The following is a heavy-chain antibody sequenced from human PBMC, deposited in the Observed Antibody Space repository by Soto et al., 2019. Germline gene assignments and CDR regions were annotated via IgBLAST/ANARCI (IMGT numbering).Heavy chain of an antibody. CDR1: GGTFSSYA. CDR3: ASSRADIVATKVIRGAGGFDY. J-gene: IGHJ4*02. Sequence: SVKVSCKASGGTFSSYAISWVRQAPVQGLEWMGGIIPIFGTANYAQKFQGRVTITADESTSTAYMELSSLRSEDTAVYYCASSRADIVATKVIRGAGGFDYWGQGTLVTLSS. D-gene: IGHD5-12*01. CDR2: IIPIFGTA. V-gene: IGHV1-69*13.